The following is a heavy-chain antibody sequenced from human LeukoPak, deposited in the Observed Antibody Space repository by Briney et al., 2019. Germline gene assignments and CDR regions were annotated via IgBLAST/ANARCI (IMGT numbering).Heavy chain of an antibody. CDR2: IKQDGSEK. Sequence: HAGGSLRLSCAASGFTFSIYWMSWVRQAPGKGLEWVANIKQDGSEKYYVDSVKGRFTISRDNAKNSLYLQMNRLRAEDTAVYYCAGTPGYCSGGSCYSPLYWGQGTLVTVSS. CDR3: AGTPGYCSGGSCYSPLY. CDR1: GFTFSIYW. V-gene: IGHV3-7*01. D-gene: IGHD2-15*01. J-gene: IGHJ4*02.